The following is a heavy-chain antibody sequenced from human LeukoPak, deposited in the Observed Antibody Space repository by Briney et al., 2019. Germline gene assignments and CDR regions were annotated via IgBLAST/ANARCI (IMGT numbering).Heavy chain of an antibody. Sequence: GASVKVSCKASGYTFTGYYMNWVRQAPGQGLEWMGWINPDSGGTHYAQKFQGRVTMTRDTSISTAYMELSRLRSGDTAVYYCARGSAGRPYYFDYWGQGTLVTVSS. CDR1: GYTFTGYY. CDR2: INPDSGGT. CDR3: ARGSAGRPYYFDY. J-gene: IGHJ4*02. V-gene: IGHV1-2*02.